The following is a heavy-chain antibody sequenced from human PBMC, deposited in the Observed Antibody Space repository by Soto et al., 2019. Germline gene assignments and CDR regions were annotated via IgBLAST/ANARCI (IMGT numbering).Heavy chain of an antibody. CDR1: GGTFSSYA. Sequence: ASVKVSCKASGGTFSSYAISWVRQAPGQGLQWMGGIIPLFGTTNYAPRFQGRVTITADKSTITAHMELSSLGSEDTAMYYCATCIWTSYYYYNMDVWGQGTTVTVSS. CDR2: IIPLFGTT. J-gene: IGHJ6*02. D-gene: IGHD3-3*01. CDR3: ATCIWTSYYYYNMDV. V-gene: IGHV1-69*06.